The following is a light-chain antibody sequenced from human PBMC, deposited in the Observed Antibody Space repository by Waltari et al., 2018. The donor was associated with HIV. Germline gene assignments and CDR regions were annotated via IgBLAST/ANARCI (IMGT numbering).Light chain of an antibody. CDR2: DPN. J-gene: IGLJ2*01. V-gene: IGLV2-11*01. CDR3: CSYAGSYTLI. CDR1: NSAVGPYNH. Sequence: QSALTPPRPASGFPGQSGTFPCTGTNSAVGPYNHVTWYLQHPGKVPKLLIYDPNDRPSGVPDRFSGSKSGTTASLTISGLQAEDEAFYYCCSYAGSYTLIFGGGTKLTVL.